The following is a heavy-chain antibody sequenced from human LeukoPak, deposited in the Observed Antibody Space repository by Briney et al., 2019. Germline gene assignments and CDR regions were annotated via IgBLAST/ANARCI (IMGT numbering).Heavy chain of an antibody. CDR1: GYTVTGYY. V-gene: IGHV1-8*03. J-gene: IGHJ6*03. CDR2: ITPNSDGT. CDR3: ARGPTGYYYYYYMDV. Sequence: ASVKVSCKTSGYTVTGYYINWVRQAPGQGLEWMGWITPNSDGTDYAQKFQGRVTITRNTSISTAYMELSSLRSEDTAVYYCARGPTGYYYYYYMDVWGKGTTVTVSS. D-gene: IGHD1-1*01.